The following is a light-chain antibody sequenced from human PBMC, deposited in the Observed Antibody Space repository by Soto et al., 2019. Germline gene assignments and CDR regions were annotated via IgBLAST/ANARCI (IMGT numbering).Light chain of an antibody. CDR1: SSNIGRKT. CDR3: ATLDEHPDGYGG. CDR2: QND. J-gene: IGLJ2*01. V-gene: IGLV1-44*01. Sequence: QSVLTQAPSMSATPGQRVTISCSGSSSNIGRKTVNWFQQLPGTAPKLLIFQNDQRPSGVPVRFSGSKSGTSASLAITGLRSGEGAYYFSATLDEHPDGYGGFGGGPKL.